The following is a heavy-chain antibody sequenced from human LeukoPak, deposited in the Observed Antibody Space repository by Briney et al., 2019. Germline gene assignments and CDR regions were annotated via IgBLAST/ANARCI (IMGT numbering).Heavy chain of an antibody. Sequence: GASVKVSCKASGYTFTSYWIGWVRQMPGKGLEWMGIIYPGDSDTRYSPSFQGQVTISADKSISTAYLQWSSLKASDTAMYYCARRGIAADGDWFDPWGQGTLVTVSS. CDR2: IYPGDSDT. J-gene: IGHJ5*02. CDR1: GYTFTSYW. V-gene: IGHV5-51*01. CDR3: ARRGIAADGDWFDP. D-gene: IGHD6-13*01.